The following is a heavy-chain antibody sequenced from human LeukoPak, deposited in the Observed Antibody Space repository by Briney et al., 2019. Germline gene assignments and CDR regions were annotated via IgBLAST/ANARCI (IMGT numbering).Heavy chain of an antibody. Sequence: SETLFLTCTVSGGSISSSSVYWGWIRQPPGKGLEWIGSIYYSKNTYYNPSLKSRVTISADTSKNQFSLTLGSVSATDTAVYYCVSPRGFSYGYFDYWGQGTLVTVSS. CDR1: GGSISSSSVY. J-gene: IGHJ4*02. V-gene: IGHV4-39*01. CDR2: IYYSKNT. CDR3: VSPRGFSYGYFDY. D-gene: IGHD5-18*01.